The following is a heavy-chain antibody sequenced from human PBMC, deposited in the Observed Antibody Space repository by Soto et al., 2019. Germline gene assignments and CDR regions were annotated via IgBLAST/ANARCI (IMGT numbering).Heavy chain of an antibody. J-gene: IGHJ5*02. D-gene: IGHD2-15*01. V-gene: IGHV4-31*03. CDR1: GGSISSGGYY. Sequence: QVQLQESGPGLVKPSQTLSLTCTVSGGSISSGGYYWSWIRQHPGKGLEWIGYIYYSGSTYYNPSLKSRVTMSVDTSKNKFSLKLSSVTAADTAVYYCARWVAATTKLFDPSGQGTLVTVFS. CDR2: IYYSGST. CDR3: ARWVAATTKLFDP.